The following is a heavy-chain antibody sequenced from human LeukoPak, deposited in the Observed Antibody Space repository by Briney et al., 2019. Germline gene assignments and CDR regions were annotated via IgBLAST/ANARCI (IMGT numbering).Heavy chain of an antibody. CDR1: GASISSDY. V-gene: IGHV4-59*01. CDR3: AKDWELGS. Sequence: SETQSLICSVSGASISSDYWNWIRQPPGKGLEWIGNIYIRGSTNYNPSLESRVTISLDTSKDQFSLKLTSVTAADTAFYYCAKDWELGSWGQGTLVTVSS. D-gene: IGHD1-26*01. J-gene: IGHJ5*02. CDR2: IYIRGST.